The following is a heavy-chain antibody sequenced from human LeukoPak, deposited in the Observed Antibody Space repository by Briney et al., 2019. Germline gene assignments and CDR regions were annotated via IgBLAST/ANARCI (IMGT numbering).Heavy chain of an antibody. Sequence: SETLSLTCTVSGGSISSSNSYWDWIRQPPGMGLEWIGNIYYSGSTNYNASLESRVTISVDTSKNQFSLKVSSVTAADTALYYCARRGGGSWYYFDYWGQGTLVTVSS. CDR3: ARRGGGSWYYFDY. D-gene: IGHD2-15*01. V-gene: IGHV4-39*01. J-gene: IGHJ4*02. CDR2: IYYSGST. CDR1: GGSISSSNSY.